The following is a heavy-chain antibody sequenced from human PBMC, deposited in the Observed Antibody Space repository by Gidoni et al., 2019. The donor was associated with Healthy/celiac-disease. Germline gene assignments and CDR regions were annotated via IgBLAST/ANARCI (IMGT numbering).Heavy chain of an antibody. D-gene: IGHD5-18*01. CDR2: INHSGST. Sequence: QVQLQQWGAGLLKPSETLSLTCAVYGGSFSGYYWSWIRQPPGKGLEWIGEINHSGSTNYNPSLKSRVTISVDTSKNQFSLKLSSVTAADTAVYYCARGILQLWSSGRFDYWGQGTLVTVSS. CDR3: ARGILQLWSSGRFDY. CDR1: GGSFSGYY. J-gene: IGHJ4*02. V-gene: IGHV4-34*01.